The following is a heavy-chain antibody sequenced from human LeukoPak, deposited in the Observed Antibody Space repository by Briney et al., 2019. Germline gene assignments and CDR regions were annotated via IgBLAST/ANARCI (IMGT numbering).Heavy chain of an antibody. D-gene: IGHD6-13*01. V-gene: IGHV1-46*01. Sequence: GASVKVSCKASGYTFTGYYMHWVRQAPGQGLEWMGIINPSGGSTSYAQKFQGRVTMTRDMSTSTVYMELSSLRSEDTAVYYCARDRPAAAGTEVAFDIWGQGTMVTVSS. CDR3: ARDRPAAAGTEVAFDI. CDR2: INPSGGST. J-gene: IGHJ3*02. CDR1: GYTFTGYY.